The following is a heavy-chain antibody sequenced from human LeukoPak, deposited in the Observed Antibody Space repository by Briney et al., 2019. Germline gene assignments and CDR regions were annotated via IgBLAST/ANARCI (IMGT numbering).Heavy chain of an antibody. CDR3: ARDRPTGRSRGVVVQ. V-gene: IGHV3-48*01. CDR2: VSSSSSLI. CDR1: GFTLNMYS. J-gene: IGHJ4*02. Sequence: PGGSLRLSCAASGFTLNMYSMNWVRQAPGKGLEWVSYVSSSSSLIYYSDSVRGRFTISRDSATNSVSLQMNSLRVEDTAVYYCARDRPTGRSRGVVVQWGQGTLVTVSS. D-gene: IGHD2-15*01.